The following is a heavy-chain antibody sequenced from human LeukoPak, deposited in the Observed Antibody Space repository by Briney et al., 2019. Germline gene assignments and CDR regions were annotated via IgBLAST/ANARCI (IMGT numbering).Heavy chain of an antibody. D-gene: IGHD3-10*01. CDR3: ARAPRLLWSGELPPNFDY. J-gene: IGHJ4*02. V-gene: IGHV1-18*01. CDR2: ISAYNGNT. CDR1: GYTFTSYG. Sequence: ASVKVSCKASGYTFTSYGISWVRQAPGQGLEWMGWISAYNGNTNYAQKLQGRVTMTTDTSTSTAYMELRSLRSDDTAVYYCARAPRLLWSGELPPNFDYWGQGTLVTVSS.